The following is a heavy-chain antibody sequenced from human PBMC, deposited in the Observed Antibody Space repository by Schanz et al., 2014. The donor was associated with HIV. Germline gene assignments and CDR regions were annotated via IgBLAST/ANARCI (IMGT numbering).Heavy chain of an antibody. V-gene: IGHV3-33*01. Sequence: QVQLVESGGGVVQPGRSLRLSCAASGFTFSSYGMHWVRQAPGKGLEWVAVIWYAGSNKDHADSVKGRFTASRDNSKNTLYLQMNNLRVEDTAVYYCARGPYSSGWAGFDYWGQGTLVTVSS. J-gene: IGHJ4*02. CDR1: GFTFSSYG. D-gene: IGHD6-19*01. CDR2: IWYAGSNK. CDR3: ARGPYSSGWAGFDY.